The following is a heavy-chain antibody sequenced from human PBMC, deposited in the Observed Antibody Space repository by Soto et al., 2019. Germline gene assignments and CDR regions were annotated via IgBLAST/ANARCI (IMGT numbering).Heavy chain of an antibody. V-gene: IGHV3-30-3*01. D-gene: IGHD5-12*01. CDR2: ISYDGSNK. CDR1: GFTFSSYA. CDR3: ARRGVATIDYYYYGMDV. J-gene: IGHJ6*02. Sequence: GGSLRLSCAASGFTFSSYAMHWVRQAPGKGLEWVAVISYDGSNKYYADSVKGRFTISRDNSKNTLYLQMNSLRAEDTAVYYCARRGVATIDYYYYGMDVWGQGTTVTVSS.